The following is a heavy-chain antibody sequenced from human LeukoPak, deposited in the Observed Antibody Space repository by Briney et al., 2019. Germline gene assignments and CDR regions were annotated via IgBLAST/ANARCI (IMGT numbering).Heavy chain of an antibody. CDR1: GGSISTYY. V-gene: IGHV4-59*01. D-gene: IGHD3-22*01. J-gene: IGHJ4*02. Sequence: SETLSLTCTVSGGSISTYYWSWLRQPPGKGLEWIGYIYYTGSPNYNPSLKSRVTISVDTSKNQFSLRLSSVTAADTAVYYCARVTGYMIEDYFDYWGQGTLVTVSS. CDR3: ARVTGYMIEDYFDY. CDR2: IYYTGSP.